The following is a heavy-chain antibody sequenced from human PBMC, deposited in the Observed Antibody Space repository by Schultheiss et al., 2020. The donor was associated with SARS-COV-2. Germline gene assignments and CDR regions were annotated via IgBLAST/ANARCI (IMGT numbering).Heavy chain of an antibody. Sequence: ASVKVSCKASGGSFSNYAISWVRQAPGQGLEWMGRISAYNGNTNYAQKLQGRVTMTTDTSTSTAYMELRSLRSDDTAVYYCARTRRSGYTNWFDPWGQGTLVTVSS. D-gene: IGHD3-22*01. CDR1: GGSFSNYA. V-gene: IGHV1-18*01. CDR2: ISAYNGNT. J-gene: IGHJ5*02. CDR3: ARTRRSGYTNWFDP.